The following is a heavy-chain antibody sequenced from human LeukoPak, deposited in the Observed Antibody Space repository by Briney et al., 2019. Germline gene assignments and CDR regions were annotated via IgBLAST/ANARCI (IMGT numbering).Heavy chain of an antibody. J-gene: IGHJ4*02. CDR2: IYYSGST. V-gene: IGHV4-39*01. CDR1: GGSISSSSYY. D-gene: IGHD6-13*01. CDR3: ARHSRPLFDY. Sequence: SETLSLTCTVSGGSISSSSYYWGWIRQPPGKGLEWIGSIYYSGSTYYNPSLKSRVTISVDTSKNQFSLKLSSVTAADTAVYYCARHSRPLFDYWGQGALVTDSS.